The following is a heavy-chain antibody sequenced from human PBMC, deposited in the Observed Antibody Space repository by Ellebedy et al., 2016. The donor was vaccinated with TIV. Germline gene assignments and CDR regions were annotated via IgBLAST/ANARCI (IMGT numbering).Heavy chain of an antibody. CDR2: TSYDGSAQ. CDR1: GFTFSTYP. CDR3: VRDSGYDPFWSPGGY. V-gene: IGHV3-30-3*01. J-gene: IGHJ4*02. Sequence: GESLKISCAASGFTFSTYPMHWVRQAPDKGLEWVAVTSYDGSAQFYLDSVKGRFTISRDNSKNTLYLKMNNLGPDDTGVYYCVRDSGYDPFWSPGGYWGQGTLVTVSS. D-gene: IGHD5-12*01.